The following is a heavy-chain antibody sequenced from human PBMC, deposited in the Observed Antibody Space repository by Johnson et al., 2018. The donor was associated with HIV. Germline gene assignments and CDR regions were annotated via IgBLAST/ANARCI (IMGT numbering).Heavy chain of an antibody. Sequence: TFDDYTMHWVRQAPGKGLEWVSLISWDGGSTYYADSVKGRFTISRDNSKNSLYLQMNSLRTEDTALYYCARGGLGYQNIHDAFDIWGQGTMVTVSS. CDR1: TFDDYT. J-gene: IGHJ3*02. CDR2: ISWDGGST. CDR3: ARGGLGYQNIHDAFDI. V-gene: IGHV3-43*01. D-gene: IGHD2-2*01.